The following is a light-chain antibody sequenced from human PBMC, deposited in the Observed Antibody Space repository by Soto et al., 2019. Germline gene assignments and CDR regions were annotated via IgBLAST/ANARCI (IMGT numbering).Light chain of an antibody. V-gene: IGKV4-1*01. J-gene: IGKJ1*01. Sequence: DSVMTQSPEALAVSLCERATINCKSSQSVLYSSNNKNYLAWYQQKPGKAPKLLIYPASSLQSGVPSRYSGSGSGTDFTLTISSLQPEDFATYYCQQSYSNPRTFGQGTKVDIK. CDR3: QQSYSNPRT. CDR1: QSVLYSSNNKNY. CDR2: PAS.